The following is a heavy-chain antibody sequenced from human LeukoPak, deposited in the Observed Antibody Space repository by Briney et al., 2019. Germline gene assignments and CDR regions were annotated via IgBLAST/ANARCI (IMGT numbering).Heavy chain of an antibody. J-gene: IGHJ4*02. V-gene: IGHV1-69*06. CDR3: ARESISSGYYYFDY. Sequence: SVKVSCKASGGSFSTYAISWVRQAPGQGLEWMGGIIPFFGTPSYAQKFHGRVTITADKSTSTAYMELSSLRSEDTAVYYCARESISSGYYYFDYWGQGTLVTVSS. CDR2: IIPFFGTP. D-gene: IGHD3-22*01. CDR1: GGSFSTYA.